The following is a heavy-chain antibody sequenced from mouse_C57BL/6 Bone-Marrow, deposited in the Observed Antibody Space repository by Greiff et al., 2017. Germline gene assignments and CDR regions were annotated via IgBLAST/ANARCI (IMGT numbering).Heavy chain of an antibody. V-gene: IGHV1-81*01. CDR3: ARSWDYGSSFDY. CDR1: GYNFTSYG. J-gene: IGHJ2*01. D-gene: IGHD1-1*01. Sequence: VQLQPSGAELARPGASVKLSCKASGYNFTSYGISWVKQRTGQGLEWIGEIYPRRGNTYYNEKFKGKATLTADKSSSTAYMELRSLTSEESAVYFCARSWDYGSSFDYWCQGTTLTVSS. CDR2: IYPRRGNT.